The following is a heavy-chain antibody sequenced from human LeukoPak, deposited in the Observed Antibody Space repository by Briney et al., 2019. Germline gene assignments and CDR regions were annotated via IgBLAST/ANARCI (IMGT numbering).Heavy chain of an antibody. Sequence: PGGSLRLSCEASGFTFSSYAMHWVRQAPGKGLEWVAVISYDGSNKYYADSVKGRFTISRDNSKNTLYLQMNSLRAEDTAVYYCATRGDLDWLSYFDYWGQGTLVTVSS. CDR3: ATRGDLDWLSYFDY. J-gene: IGHJ4*02. D-gene: IGHD3-9*01. CDR2: ISYDGSNK. CDR1: GFTFSSYA. V-gene: IGHV3-30*04.